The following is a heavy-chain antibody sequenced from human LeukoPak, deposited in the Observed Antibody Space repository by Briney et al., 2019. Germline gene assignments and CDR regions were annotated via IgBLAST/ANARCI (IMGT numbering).Heavy chain of an antibody. CDR2: FDPEDGET. V-gene: IGHV1-24*01. CDR3: ATESYGDRIYYYGMDV. D-gene: IGHD4-17*01. Sequence: ASVKVSCKVSGYTLTELSMHGVRQAPGKGLEWMGGFDPEDGETIYAQKFQGRVTMTEDTSTDTAYMELSSLRSEDTAVYYCATESYGDRIYYYGMDVWGQGNTVTVSS. CDR1: GYTLTELS. J-gene: IGHJ6*02.